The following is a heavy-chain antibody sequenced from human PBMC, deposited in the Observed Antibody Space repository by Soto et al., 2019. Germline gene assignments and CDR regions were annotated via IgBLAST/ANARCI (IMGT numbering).Heavy chain of an antibody. V-gene: IGHV4-39*01. J-gene: IGHJ5*02. Sequence: QLQLQESGPGLVKPSETLSLTCTVSGGSISSSSYYWGWIRQPPGKGLEWIGSIYYSGSTYYNPSLKSRVTISVDTSKNQFSLKLSSVTAADTAVYYCARSIAAASNWFDPWGQGTLVTVSS. CDR3: ARSIAAASNWFDP. CDR1: GGSISSSSYY. CDR2: IYYSGST. D-gene: IGHD6-13*01.